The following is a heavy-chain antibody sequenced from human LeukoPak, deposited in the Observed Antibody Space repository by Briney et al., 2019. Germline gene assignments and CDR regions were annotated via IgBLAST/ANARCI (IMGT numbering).Heavy chain of an antibody. CDR1: GYTFTGYY. CDR2: INPNSGGT. Sequence: ASVKVSCKASGYTFTGYYMHWVRQAPGQGLEWMGWINPNSGGTNYAQKFQGRVTMTRDTSTSTVYMELSSLRSEDTAVYYCAGAPPDDYNHYYYYGMDVWGQGTTVTVSS. D-gene: IGHD4-4*01. J-gene: IGHJ6*02. V-gene: IGHV1-2*02. CDR3: AGAPPDDYNHYYYYGMDV.